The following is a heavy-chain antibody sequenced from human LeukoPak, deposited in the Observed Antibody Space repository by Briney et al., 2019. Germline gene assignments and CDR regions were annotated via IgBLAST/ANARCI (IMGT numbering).Heavy chain of an antibody. CDR1: GFTFSSYS. CDR3: AKGGYKYDSSGHNYFDS. Sequence: PGGSLRLSCAASGFTFSSYSMNWVRQAPGKGLEWVAFIRYDGSNKYYADSVKGRFTISRDNSKNTLFLQMNSLRAEDTAVYYCAKGGYKYDSSGHNYFDSWGQGTLVTVSS. D-gene: IGHD3-22*01. V-gene: IGHV3-30*02. J-gene: IGHJ4*02. CDR2: IRYDGSNK.